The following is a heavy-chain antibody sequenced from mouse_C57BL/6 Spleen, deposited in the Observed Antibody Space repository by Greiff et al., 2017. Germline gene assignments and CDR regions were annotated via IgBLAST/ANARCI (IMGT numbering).Heavy chain of an antibody. CDR1: GYTFTSYW. Sequence: VQLQQPGAELVRPGSSVKLSCKASGYTFTSYWMDWVKQRPGQGLEWIGNIYPSDSETHYNQKFKDKATLTVDKSSSTAYMQLSSLTSEDSAVYYCARNGDYDGYFDYWGQGTTLTVSS. V-gene: IGHV1-61*01. J-gene: IGHJ2*01. CDR2: IYPSDSET. D-gene: IGHD2-4*01. CDR3: ARNGDYDGYFDY.